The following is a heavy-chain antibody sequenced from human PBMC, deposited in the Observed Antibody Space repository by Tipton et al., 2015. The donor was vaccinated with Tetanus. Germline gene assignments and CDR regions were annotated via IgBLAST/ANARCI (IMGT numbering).Heavy chain of an antibody. CDR3: AKEFQRARIRFFDS. Sequence: LSLTCAASGFRFSYSGMHWVRQAPGKGLEWVAVIPFDGRNERYADSVKGRFIISRDNSKNTLYLQMNSLRPEDTAVYYCAKEFQRARIRFFDSWGQGTQVTASS. CDR2: IPFDGRNE. J-gene: IGHJ4*02. V-gene: IGHV3-30*18. CDR1: GFRFSYSG. D-gene: IGHD2-15*01.